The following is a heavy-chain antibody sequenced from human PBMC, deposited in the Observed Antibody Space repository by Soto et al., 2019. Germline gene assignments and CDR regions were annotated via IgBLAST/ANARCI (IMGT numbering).Heavy chain of an antibody. Sequence: SEPLSLPCAVYGGSFSGHSWTWIRQSPGKGLEWIGDINHSGRVNYSPSLKSRVTISLDTSKNQFSLTLSAVTAADTAMYYCSTRAYDTNGYYRFDPWGQGTLVTVSS. J-gene: IGHJ5*01. CDR2: INHSGRV. V-gene: IGHV4-34*01. CDR3: STRAYDTNGYYRFDP. D-gene: IGHD3-22*01. CDR1: GGSFSGHS.